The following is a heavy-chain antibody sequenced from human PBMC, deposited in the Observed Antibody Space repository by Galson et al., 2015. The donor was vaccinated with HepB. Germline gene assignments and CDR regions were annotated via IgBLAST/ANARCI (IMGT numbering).Heavy chain of an antibody. J-gene: IGHJ6*02. CDR2: IWYNGGKQ. CDR3: ARAGYCRGRDCSYYSGMDV. Sequence: SLRLSCAASGFTFSTYGMDWVRQAPGRGPEWVAAIWYNGGKQEYADSVKGRLIISRDNSENTLYLEMNSLRAEDTAVYFCARAGYCRGRDCSYYSGMDVWGHGTTVTVTS. V-gene: IGHV3-33*01. CDR1: GFTFSTYG. D-gene: IGHD2-15*01.